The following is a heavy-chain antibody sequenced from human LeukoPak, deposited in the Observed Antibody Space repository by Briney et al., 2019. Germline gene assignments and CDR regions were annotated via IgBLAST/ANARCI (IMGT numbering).Heavy chain of an antibody. Sequence: GGSLRLSCAASGFTFSSYWVSWVRQAPGKGLEWVANIKQDGSEKYYVDSVKGRFTISRDNAKNSLYLQMNSLRAEDTAVYYCARAWLYCSSTSCYQRDYYGMDVWGKGTTVTVSS. CDR2: IKQDGSEK. V-gene: IGHV3-7*03. CDR1: GFTFSSYW. CDR3: ARAWLYCSSTSCYQRDYYGMDV. J-gene: IGHJ6*04. D-gene: IGHD2-2*01.